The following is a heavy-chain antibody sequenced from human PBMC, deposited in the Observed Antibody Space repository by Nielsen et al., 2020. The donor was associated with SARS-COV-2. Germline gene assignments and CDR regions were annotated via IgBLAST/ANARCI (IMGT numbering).Heavy chain of an antibody. V-gene: IGHV4-34*09. Sequence: WIRQPPGKGLEWIGEINHSESTSYNPSLKSRVTISVDTSKNQFSLKPSSVTAADTAVYYCARETAMVRGVTTRTYYYYGMDVWGQGTTVTVSS. CDR2: INHSEST. J-gene: IGHJ6*02. CDR3: ARETAMVRGVTTRTYYYYGMDV. D-gene: IGHD3-10*01.